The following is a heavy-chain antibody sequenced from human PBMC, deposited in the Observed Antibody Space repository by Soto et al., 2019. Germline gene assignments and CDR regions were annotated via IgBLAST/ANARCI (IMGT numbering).Heavy chain of an antibody. CDR1: GYTFTSYG. Sequence: QVQLVQSGAEVKKPGASVKVSCKASGYTFTSYGISWVRQAPGQGLEWMGWISAYNGNTNYAQKLQGRVTMTTDTSTSTAYMELRRLRSDDTAVYSCARVWRRITMILSRPLYFDYWGQGTLVTVSS. CDR2: ISAYNGNT. D-gene: IGHD3-22*01. CDR3: ARVWRRITMILSRPLYFDY. V-gene: IGHV1-18*01. J-gene: IGHJ4*02.